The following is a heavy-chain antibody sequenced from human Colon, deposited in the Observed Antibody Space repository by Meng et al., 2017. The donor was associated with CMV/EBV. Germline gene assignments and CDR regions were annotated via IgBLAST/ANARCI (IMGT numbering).Heavy chain of an antibody. CDR2: IRYDGSNK. V-gene: IGHV3-30*02. Sequence: GGSLRLSCAASGFTFSSYGMHWVRQAPGKGLEWVAFIRYDGSNKYYADSVKGRFTISRDNSKNTLYLQMNSLRAEDTAVYYCAKDLGFGDFFYLDVWGQGTTVTVSS. CDR3: AKDLGFGDFFYLDV. CDR1: GFTFSSYG. J-gene: IGHJ6*02. D-gene: IGHD3-10*01.